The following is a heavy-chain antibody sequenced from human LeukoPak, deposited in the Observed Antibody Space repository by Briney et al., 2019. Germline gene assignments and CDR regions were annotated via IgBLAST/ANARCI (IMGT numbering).Heavy chain of an antibody. CDR3: ARHSPTYFFDY. J-gene: IGHJ4*02. Sequence: SETLSLTCTVSGGSISSSSYYWGWIRQPPGKGLEWIGSIYYSGSTYYNPSLKSRVTISVHTSKNQFSLKLSSVTAADTAVYYCARHSPTYFFDYWGQGTLVTVSS. D-gene: IGHD3-9*01. CDR2: IYYSGST. V-gene: IGHV4-39*01. CDR1: GGSISSSSYY.